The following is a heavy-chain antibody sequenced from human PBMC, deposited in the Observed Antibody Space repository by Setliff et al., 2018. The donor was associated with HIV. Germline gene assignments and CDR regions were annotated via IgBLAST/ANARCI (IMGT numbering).Heavy chain of an antibody. CDR3: TGDYNSGSFLDY. CDR1: GGSISSSSYY. Sequence: SETLSLTCTVSGGSISSSSYYWGWIRQPPGKGLEWIGSIYYSGSTYYNPSLKSRVTISVDTSKNQFSLKLSSVTAADTAVYYCTGDYNSGSFLDYWGQGNLVTVSS. CDR2: IYYSGST. J-gene: IGHJ4*02. V-gene: IGHV4-39*01. D-gene: IGHD3-10*01.